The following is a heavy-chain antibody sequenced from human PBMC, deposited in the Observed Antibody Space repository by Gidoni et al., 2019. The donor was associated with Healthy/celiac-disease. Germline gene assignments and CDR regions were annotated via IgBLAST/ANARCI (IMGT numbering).Heavy chain of an antibody. CDR2: ISYDGSNK. Sequence: QVQLVESGGGVVQPGRSLRRSCAGSGFTFSRYAMHWVRQAPGKGLEWVAVISYDGSNKYYADSVKGRFTISRDNSKNTLYLQMNSLRAEDTAVYYCARGGATYCGGDCRTEYFQHWGQGTLVTVSS. CDR1: GFTFSRYA. D-gene: IGHD2-21*02. CDR3: ARGGATYCGGDCRTEYFQH. V-gene: IGHV3-30*04. J-gene: IGHJ1*01.